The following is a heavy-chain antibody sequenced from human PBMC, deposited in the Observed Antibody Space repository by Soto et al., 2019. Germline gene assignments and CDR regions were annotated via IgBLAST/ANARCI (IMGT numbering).Heavy chain of an antibody. CDR3: ARGRYYYDSSGYYYPYYYYYGMDV. V-gene: IGHV4-34*01. CDR2: INHSGST. D-gene: IGHD3-22*01. CDR1: GGSFSGYY. Sequence: SETLSLTCAVYGGSFSGYYWSWIRQPPGKGLEWIGEINHSGSTNYNPSLKSRVTISVDTSKNQFSLKLSSVTAADTAVYYCARGRYYYDSSGYYYPYYYYYGMDVWGQGTTATVSS. J-gene: IGHJ6*02.